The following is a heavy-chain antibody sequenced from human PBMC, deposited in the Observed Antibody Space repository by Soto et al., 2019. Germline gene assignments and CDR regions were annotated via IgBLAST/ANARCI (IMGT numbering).Heavy chain of an antibody. D-gene: IGHD3-22*01. J-gene: IGHJ4*01. Sequence: SETLSLTCAVSGGSISSGGYSWSWIRQPPGKGLEWIGYIYHSGSTYYNPSLKSRVTISVDRSKNQFSLKLSSVTAADTAVYYCARLGDYYQAFDYWGHGALVTVSS. CDR3: ARLGDYYQAFDY. CDR2: IYHSGST. CDR1: GGSISSGGYS. V-gene: IGHV4-30-2*01.